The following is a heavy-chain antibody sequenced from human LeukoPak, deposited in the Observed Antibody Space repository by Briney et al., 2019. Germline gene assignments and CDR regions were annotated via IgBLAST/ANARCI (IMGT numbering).Heavy chain of an antibody. V-gene: IGHV3-48*03. CDR2: ISSSGSTI. CDR1: GFTFSSSG. D-gene: IGHD1-26*01. CDR3: ARDRSVGASSWFDP. Sequence: GGSLRLSCAVSGFTFSSSGMNWVRQAPGKGLEWVSYISSSGSTIYYADSVKGRFTISRDNAKNSLYLQMNSLRAEDTAVYYCARDRSVGASSWFDPWGQGTLVTVSS. J-gene: IGHJ5*02.